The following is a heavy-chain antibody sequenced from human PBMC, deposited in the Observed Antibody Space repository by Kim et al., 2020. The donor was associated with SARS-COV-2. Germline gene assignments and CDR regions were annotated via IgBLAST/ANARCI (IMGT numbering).Heavy chain of an antibody. Sequence: ASVKVSCKASGYTFTSYGISWVRQAPGQGLEWMGWISAYNGNTNYAQKLQGRVTMTTDTSTSTAYMELRSLRSDDTAVYYCAREGGSSSWYVAYYYYYGMDVWGQGTPVTVSS. V-gene: IGHV1-18*01. J-gene: IGHJ6*02. CDR3: AREGGSSSWYVAYYYYYGMDV. D-gene: IGHD6-13*01. CDR2: ISAYNGNT. CDR1: GYTFTSYG.